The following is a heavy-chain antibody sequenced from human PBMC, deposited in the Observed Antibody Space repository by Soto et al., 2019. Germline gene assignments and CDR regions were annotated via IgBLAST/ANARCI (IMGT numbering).Heavy chain of an antibody. CDR1: GGSFSGYY. CDR3: ARGSNWFDP. CDR2: INHSGST. Sequence: SETLSLTCAVYGGSFSGYYWSWIRQPPGKGLEWIGEINHSGSTNYNPSLKSRVTISVDTSKNQFSLKLSSVTAADTAVYYCARGSNWFDPWGQGTLVTVSS. V-gene: IGHV4-34*01. J-gene: IGHJ5*02.